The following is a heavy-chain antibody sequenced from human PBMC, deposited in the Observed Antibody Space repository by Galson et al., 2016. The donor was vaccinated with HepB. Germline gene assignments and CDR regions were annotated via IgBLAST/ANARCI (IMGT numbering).Heavy chain of an antibody. J-gene: IGHJ3*02. Sequence: SVKVSCKAPGGTFTKYALSWVRQAPGQGLEWMGGIIPIFGTVNYAQNFQGRVTLIADTSTSTAYMELSSLRSEDTAVYYCVQPQWFGELLAGPRGAFHIWGQGTMVTVSS. CDR1: GGTFTKYA. CDR3: VQPQWFGELLAGPRGAFHI. D-gene: IGHD3-10*01. V-gene: IGHV1-69*06. CDR2: IIPIFGTV.